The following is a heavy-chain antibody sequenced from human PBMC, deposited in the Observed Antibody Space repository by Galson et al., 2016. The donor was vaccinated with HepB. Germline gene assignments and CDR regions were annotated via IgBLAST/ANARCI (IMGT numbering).Heavy chain of an antibody. CDR2: VRSETDGGTT. Sequence: SLRLSCATSGFTFADYAMTWFRQTPGEGLEWVGFVRSETDGGTTDYAASVEGRFTISRDDSNSIAYLQMNSLKTEDTAVYYCSRISGYTYGHDFDYWGQGTLVTVSS. J-gene: IGHJ4*02. CDR1: GFTFADYA. V-gene: IGHV3-49*03. D-gene: IGHD5-18*01. CDR3: SRISGYTYGHDFDY.